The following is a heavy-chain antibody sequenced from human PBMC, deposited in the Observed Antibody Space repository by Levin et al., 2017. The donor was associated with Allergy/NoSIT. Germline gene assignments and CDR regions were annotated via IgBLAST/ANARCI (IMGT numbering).Heavy chain of an antibody. J-gene: IGHJ6*03. V-gene: IGHV3-21*01. D-gene: IGHD2-2*01. CDR1: GFTFSTYS. Sequence: GGSLRLSCAASGFTFSTYSMFWVRQAPGKGLEWVSSISSSSSYIYYADSLKGRFTISRDNAKNSLYLQMSSLRAEDTAVYYCASGYCSSTSCYADYYYYYMDVWGKGTTVTVSS. CDR2: ISSSSSYI. CDR3: ASGYCSSTSCYADYYYYYMDV.